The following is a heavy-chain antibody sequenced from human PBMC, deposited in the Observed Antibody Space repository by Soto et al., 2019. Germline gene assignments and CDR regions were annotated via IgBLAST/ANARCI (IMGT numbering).Heavy chain of an antibody. V-gene: IGHV1-18*01. D-gene: IGHD1-1*01. Sequence: QIQLVQSGAEVKKPGASVKVSCKASGYNFFDYGVSWVRQAPGQGLAWMGWVSPKSGNTDYARKVQGRVTMTTDISTSTAYMELRGFISDDTGVYYCARGRTVSSIGPLLVWGQGTLVSVSS. CDR3: ARGRTVSSIGPLLV. CDR2: VSPKSGNT. CDR1: GYNFFDYG. J-gene: IGHJ1*01.